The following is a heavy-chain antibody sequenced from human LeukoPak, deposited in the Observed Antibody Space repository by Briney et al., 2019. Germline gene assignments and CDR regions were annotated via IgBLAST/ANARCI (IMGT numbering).Heavy chain of an antibody. J-gene: IGHJ4*02. D-gene: IGHD5-18*01. CDR2: ITSNSDTI. CDR3: ARDKAMNDY. V-gene: IGHV3-48*01. CDR1: GFTFSSYT. Sequence: PGGSLRLSCAASGFTFSSYTMNWVRQAPGGGLEWVSYITSNSDTIYYADSVKGRFTISRDNAKNSLYLPMNSLRAEDTAVYYCARDKAMNDYWGQGTLVTVSS.